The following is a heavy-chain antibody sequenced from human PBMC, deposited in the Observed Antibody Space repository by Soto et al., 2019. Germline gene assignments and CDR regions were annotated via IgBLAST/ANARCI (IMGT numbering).Heavy chain of an antibody. V-gene: IGHV3-23*01. J-gene: IGHJ4*02. D-gene: IGHD3-10*01. Sequence: PVASRSSSYAACGFTFLNYALTCIRQASGAVLEWVSVITNSGGDTRHADSVKGRFTIFRDNSKNTLYRQMNSLRAEDTAIYYCAKSSGESYPGSRVFDFWGQGT. CDR3: AKSSGESYPGSRVFDF. CDR1: GFTFLNYA. CDR2: ITNSGGDT.